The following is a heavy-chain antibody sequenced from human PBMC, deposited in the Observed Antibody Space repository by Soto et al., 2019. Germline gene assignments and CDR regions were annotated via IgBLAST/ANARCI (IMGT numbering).Heavy chain of an antibody. V-gene: IGHV1-18*01. J-gene: IGHJ4*02. Sequence: QVQLVQSGAEVKKPGASVKVSCKASGYTFTSYGISWVRQAPGQGLEWMGWISAYNGNTNYAQKLQGRVTMTTDTPTSTAYMELRSRRSDDPAVYYCAIPRLGYGGDYWGQGTLVTVSS. CDR1: GYTFTSYG. D-gene: IGHD4-17*01. CDR3: AIPRLGYGGDY. CDR2: ISAYNGNT.